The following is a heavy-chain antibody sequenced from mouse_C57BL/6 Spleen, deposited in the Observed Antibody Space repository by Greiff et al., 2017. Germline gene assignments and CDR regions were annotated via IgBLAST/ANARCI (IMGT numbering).Heavy chain of an antibody. J-gene: IGHJ2*01. CDR1: GYTFTGYE. V-gene: IGHV1-15*01. CDR2: IDPEAGGT. CDR3: SNYRSPGA. Sequence: QVQLKESGAELVRPGASVTLSCKASGYTFTGYEMHWVKQTPVHGLEWIGAIDPEAGGTAYNQKFKGKAILTADKSSSTAYMELRSLTSEDSAVYYCSNYRSPGAWGQGTTLTVSS. D-gene: IGHD2-1*01.